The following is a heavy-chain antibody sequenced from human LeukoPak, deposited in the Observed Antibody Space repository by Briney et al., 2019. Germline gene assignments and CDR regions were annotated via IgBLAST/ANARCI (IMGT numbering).Heavy chain of an antibody. CDR1: GFTFSSYA. CDR3: AKADIVGATFRIDY. J-gene: IGHJ4*02. CDR2: ISGRGGST. Sequence: GGSLRLSCAASGFTFSSYAMSWVRQAPGKGLEWVSAISGRGGSTYYADSVKGRFTISRDNSKNTLYLQMTSLRAEDTAVYYCAKADIVGATFRIDYWGQGTLVTVSS. D-gene: IGHD1-26*01. V-gene: IGHV3-23*01.